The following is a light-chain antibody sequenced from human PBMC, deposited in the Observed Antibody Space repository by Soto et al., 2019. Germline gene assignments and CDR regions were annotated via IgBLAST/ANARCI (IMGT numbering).Light chain of an antibody. CDR1: SSNIGAGYN. V-gene: IGLV1-40*01. Sequence: QLVLTQPPSVSGAPGQRVTISCTGSSSNIGAGYNVHWYQQVPGTAPKLLIYGDSNRPSGVPDRFSGAKSGPSASLAITGLQAEDEADYYCQSYDSSLSGWLFGGGTKLTVL. CDR2: GDS. J-gene: IGLJ3*02. CDR3: QSYDSSLSGWL.